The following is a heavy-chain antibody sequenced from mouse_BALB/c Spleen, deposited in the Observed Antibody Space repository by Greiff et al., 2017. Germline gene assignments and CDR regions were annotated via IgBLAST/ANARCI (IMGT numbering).Heavy chain of an antibody. Sequence: VQLKQSGPELVKPGASVKMSCKASGYTFTSYVMHWVKQKPGQGLEWIGYINPYNDGTKYNEKFKGKATLTSDKSSSTAYMELSSLTSEDSAVYYWAGEVRRPYFDYWGQGTTLTVSS. CDR3: AGEVRRPYFDY. J-gene: IGHJ2*01. V-gene: IGHV1-14*01. CDR2: INPYNDGT. CDR1: GYTFTSYV. D-gene: IGHD2-14*01.